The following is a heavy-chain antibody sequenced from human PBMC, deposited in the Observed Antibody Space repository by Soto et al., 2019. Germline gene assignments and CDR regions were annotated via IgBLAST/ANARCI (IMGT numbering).Heavy chain of an antibody. J-gene: IGHJ3*01. Sequence: EVQLVESGGGLVQPGGSLRLSCAASGFTFSNYWMHWVRQAPGKGLVGVSRINPDETWTDYADAVRGRFTISRDNAKNTLTLKLNMLRAEDTAVYYCASPRGTTESAFDLWGQGTLVTVSS. CDR2: INPDETWT. D-gene: IGHD4-4*01. CDR3: ASPRGTTESAFDL. CDR1: GFTFSNYW. V-gene: IGHV3-74*01.